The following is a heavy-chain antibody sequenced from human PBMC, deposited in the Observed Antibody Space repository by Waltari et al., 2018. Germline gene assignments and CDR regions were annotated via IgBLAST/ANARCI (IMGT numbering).Heavy chain of an antibody. V-gene: IGHV3-33*01. J-gene: IGHJ4*02. CDR2: IWYDGRYE. Sequence: QVHLVETGGGVVKPGRSLRLSRAASGFDSRGYVWNLVRQAPGKGLEWVAVIWYDGRYEYYANSVKGRFTISRDNSKDTLYLQMNSLRAEDTAVYYCARDFASTYFFDYWGQGTLVTVSS. CDR3: ARDFASTYFFDY. CDR1: GFDSRGYV.